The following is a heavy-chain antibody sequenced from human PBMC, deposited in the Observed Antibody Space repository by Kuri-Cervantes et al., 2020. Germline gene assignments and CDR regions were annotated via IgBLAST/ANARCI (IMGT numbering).Heavy chain of an antibody. CDR1: GFTFSSYA. J-gene: IGHJ4*02. Sequence: GESLKISCAASGFTFSSYAMSWVRQTPGKGLEWVSAISDNGGSTYWADSLKGRFTISRDNSKNTLYLQMNSLRAEDTAVYYCAHSSGWYNGPLDYWGQGTLVTVSS. D-gene: IGHD6-19*01. CDR2: ISDNGGST. CDR3: AHSSGWYNGPLDY. V-gene: IGHV3-23*01.